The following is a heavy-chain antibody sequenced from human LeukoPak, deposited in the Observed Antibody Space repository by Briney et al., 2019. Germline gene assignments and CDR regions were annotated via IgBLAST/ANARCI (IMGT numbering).Heavy chain of an antibody. CDR1: GFTFSSYS. D-gene: IGHD3-9*01. Sequence: GGSLRLSCAASGFTFSSYSMNWVRQAPGKGLEWVSSISSSSSYIYYADSVKGRFTISRDNAKNSLYLQMNSLRAEDTAVYYCARDSETRTTYYDILTGYSNFDYWGQGTLVTVSS. CDR3: ARDSETRTTYYDILTGYSNFDY. J-gene: IGHJ4*02. V-gene: IGHV3-21*01. CDR2: ISSSSSYI.